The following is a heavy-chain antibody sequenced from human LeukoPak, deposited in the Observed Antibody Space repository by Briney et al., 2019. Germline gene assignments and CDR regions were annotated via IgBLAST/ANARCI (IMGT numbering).Heavy chain of an antibody. Sequence: GRSLRLSCAASGFTFSSYGMHWVRQAPGKGLEWVAVIWYDGSNKYYADSVKGRFTISRDNSKNTLYLQMNSLRAEDTAVHYCARDYNYGPNYYYYGMDVWGQGTTVTVSS. J-gene: IGHJ6*02. D-gene: IGHD4-17*01. CDR1: GFTFSSYG. CDR3: ARDYNYGPNYYYYGMDV. CDR2: IWYDGSNK. V-gene: IGHV3-33*01.